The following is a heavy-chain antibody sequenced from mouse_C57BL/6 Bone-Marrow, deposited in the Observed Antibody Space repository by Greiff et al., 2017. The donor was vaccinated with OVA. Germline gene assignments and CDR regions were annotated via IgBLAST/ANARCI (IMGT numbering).Heavy chain of an antibody. V-gene: IGHV1-81*01. D-gene: IGHD1-1*01. Sequence: VKLQQSGAELARPGASVKLSCKASGYTFPSYGISWVKQSTGQGLEWIGEIYPRSGNTYYNEKFKGKATLTADKSSSTAYMELRSLTSEDSAVYFCARSGGSSFYWGQGTTLTVSS. CDR3: ARSGGSSFY. J-gene: IGHJ2*01. CDR2: IYPRSGNT. CDR1: GYTFPSYG.